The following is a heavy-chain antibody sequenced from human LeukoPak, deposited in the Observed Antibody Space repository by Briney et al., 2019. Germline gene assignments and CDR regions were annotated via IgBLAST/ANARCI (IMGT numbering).Heavy chain of an antibody. CDR2: ICTSSIYI. J-gene: IGHJ3*02. CDR1: VYTFSIYS. CDR3: ARDLRPYSGYDNLAFNI. V-gene: IGHV3-21*01. Sequence: GGSLRLSCTASVYTFSIYSMNWVRQAPGEGLEWVSFICTSSIYIYYADSVKGRFTISRDNAKNSLHLQMNSLRPEDTAVYYCARDLRPYSGYDNLAFNIWGQGTMVTVSS. D-gene: IGHD5-12*01.